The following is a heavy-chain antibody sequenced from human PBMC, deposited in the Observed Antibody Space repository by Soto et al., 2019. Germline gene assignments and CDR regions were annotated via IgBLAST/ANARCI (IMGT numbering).Heavy chain of an antibody. Sequence: ASVKVSCTVSGYTLTELSMHCVRQAPGKGLEWIGGFDPEDVETIYAQKFQGRVTMTEDTSTDTAYMELSSLRSEDTAVYYCATITYGIMTTVSRGIFDIWGQGTMVTVSS. CDR2: FDPEDVET. CDR3: ATITYGIMTTVSRGIFDI. D-gene: IGHD4-17*01. V-gene: IGHV1-24*01. J-gene: IGHJ3*02. CDR1: GYTLTELS.